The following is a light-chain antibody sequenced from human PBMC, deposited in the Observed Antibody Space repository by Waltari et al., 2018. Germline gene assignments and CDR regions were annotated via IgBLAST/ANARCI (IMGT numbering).Light chain of an antibody. Sequence: IQSTQPPSSLSASVADRVTITCRASQGISNYSAWYQQKPGKAPKLLIYSTDTLQSEVPSRVIGSVSGTDFTHTISRLQPEDFATYYCQQLNSYQWTFGQGTKVEIK. CDR3: QQLNSYQWT. CDR2: STD. J-gene: IGKJ1*01. V-gene: IGKV1-9*01. CDR1: QGISNY.